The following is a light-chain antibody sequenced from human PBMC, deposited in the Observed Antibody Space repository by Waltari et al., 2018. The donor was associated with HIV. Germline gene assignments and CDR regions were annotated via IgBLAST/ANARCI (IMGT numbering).Light chain of an antibody. CDR1: QGISSY. J-gene: IGKJ1*01. Sequence: AIRVTQSPSSFSASTGDRVTITCRASQGISSYLAWYQQKPGKAPKLLIYAASTLQSGVPSRFSGSGSGTDFTLTISCLQSEDFATYYCQQYYSYPPTFGQGTKVEIK. CDR2: AAS. CDR3: QQYYSYPPT. V-gene: IGKV1-8*01.